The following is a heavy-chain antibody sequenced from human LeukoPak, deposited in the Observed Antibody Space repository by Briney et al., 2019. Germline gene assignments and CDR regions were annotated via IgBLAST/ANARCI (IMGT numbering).Heavy chain of an antibody. CDR3: AKGLGSYCDDAFDI. CDR2: ISWNSGYI. Sequence: PGGSLRLSCGASGFPFDDYAMHWVRHAPGKGLDWVSGISWNSGYIRYADSVKGRFTISRDNAKNSLYLQMNSLRAEDTALYYCAKGLGSYCDDAFDIWGQGTMVTVSS. V-gene: IGHV3-9*01. D-gene: IGHD1-26*01. CDR1: GFPFDDYA. J-gene: IGHJ3*02.